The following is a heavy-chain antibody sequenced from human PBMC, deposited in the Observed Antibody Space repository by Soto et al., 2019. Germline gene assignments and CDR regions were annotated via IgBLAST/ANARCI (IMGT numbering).Heavy chain of an antibody. CDR2: ISYDGSNK. J-gene: IGHJ4*02. Sequence: QVQLVESGGGVVQPGRSLRLSCAASGFTFSSYGMHWVRQAPGKGLEWVAVISYDGSNKYYADSVKGRFTISRDNSKNTLYLQMNSLSAEDTAVYYCAPSFGAFDYWGQGTLVTVSS. CDR1: GFTFSSYG. D-gene: IGHD3-10*01. CDR3: APSFGAFDY. V-gene: IGHV3-30*03.